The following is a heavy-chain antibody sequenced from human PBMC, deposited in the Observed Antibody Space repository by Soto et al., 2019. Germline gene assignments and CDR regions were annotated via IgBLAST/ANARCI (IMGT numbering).Heavy chain of an antibody. J-gene: IGHJ6*02. D-gene: IGHD3-10*01. V-gene: IGHV3-23*01. CDR2: ISPTGEQR. CDR3: AKRYGSGSYRDFNSYYGMDI. CDR1: RFTFRNYG. Sequence: GSLRLSCAASRFTFRNYGMSWVRQGPGKGLEWVSGISPTGEQRFYVDSVKGRFFISRDNSQNTLSLEMSNLRADDMAVYYCAKRYGSGSYRDFNSYYGMDIWGQGTSVTVSS.